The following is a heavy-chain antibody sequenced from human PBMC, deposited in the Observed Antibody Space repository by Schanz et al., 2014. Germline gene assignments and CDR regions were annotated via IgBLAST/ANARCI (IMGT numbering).Heavy chain of an antibody. CDR2: LTEGGGGT. Sequence: VFLAESGGGVVQPGRSLRLSCAASGFNFNTYAMSWVRQAPGKGLEWVSGLTEGGGGTYYTDAVKGRFTISRDSSKNTLYLQMNSLRADDTAVYYCAKSKSQLPLFDYWGQGTLVAVSS. CDR3: AKSKSQLPLFDY. V-gene: IGHV3-23*04. CDR1: GFNFNTYA. J-gene: IGHJ4*02. D-gene: IGHD2-21*01.